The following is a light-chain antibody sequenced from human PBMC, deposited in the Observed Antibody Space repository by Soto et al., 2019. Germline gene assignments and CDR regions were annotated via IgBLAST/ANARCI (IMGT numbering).Light chain of an antibody. CDR3: HQYNTSPWT. V-gene: IGKV3-20*01. CDR1: QSVSSNY. J-gene: IGKJ1*01. CDR2: GTS. Sequence: EIVLTQSPGTLSLSPGERATLSCRASQSVSSNYLAWYQQKPGQAPRLLIYGTSSRATAVPDRFSGSGSGTDFSLTISRREPEDFALYYCHQYNTSPWTFGQGTKVEIK.